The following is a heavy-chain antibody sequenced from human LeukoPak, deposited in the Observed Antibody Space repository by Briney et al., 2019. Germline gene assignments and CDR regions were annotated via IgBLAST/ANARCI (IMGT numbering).Heavy chain of an antibody. CDR2: IKGDGSEK. V-gene: IGHV3-7*01. CDR3: ARDEYRSRWLHP. J-gene: IGHJ5*02. Sequence: GGSLRLSCAASGFTFSSYWMSWVRQAPGKGLEWVGNIKGDGSEKWYVDSVKGRFTISRDNAQNSVYLQMNSLRAEDTALYYCARDEYRSRWLHPWGQGTLVTVTS. D-gene: IGHD4-11*01. CDR1: GFTFSSYW.